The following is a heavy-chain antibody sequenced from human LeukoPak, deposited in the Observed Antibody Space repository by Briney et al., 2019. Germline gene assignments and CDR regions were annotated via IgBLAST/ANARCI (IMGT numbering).Heavy chain of an antibody. V-gene: IGHV4-61*02. CDR3: ARVGYSSSWYLAG. J-gene: IGHJ4*02. D-gene: IGHD6-13*01. CDR1: GGSISSGSYY. Sequence: SQTLSLTCTVSGGSISSGSYYWSWNRQPAGKGLEWIGRIYTSGSTNYNPSLKSRVTISVDTSKNQFSLKLSSVTAADTAVYYCARVGYSSSWYLAGWGQGTLVTVSS. CDR2: IYTSGST.